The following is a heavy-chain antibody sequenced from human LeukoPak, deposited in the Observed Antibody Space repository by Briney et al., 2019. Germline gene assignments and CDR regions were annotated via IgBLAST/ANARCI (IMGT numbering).Heavy chain of an antibody. CDR2: IYYSGST. CDR1: GGSISYYY. D-gene: IGHD3-22*01. J-gene: IGHJ2*01. V-gene: IGHV4-59*01. CDR3: ARDRKYYDSSGYPYWYFDL. Sequence: PSETLSLTCSVSGGSISYYYWSWIRQPPGKGLEWIGYIYYSGSTNYNPSLKSRVTMSVDTSKNQFSLKLSSVTAADTAVYYCARDRKYYDSSGYPYWYFDLWGRGTLVTVSS.